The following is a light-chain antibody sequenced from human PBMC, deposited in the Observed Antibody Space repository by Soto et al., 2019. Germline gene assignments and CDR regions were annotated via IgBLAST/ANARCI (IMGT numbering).Light chain of an antibody. CDR2: DAS. Sequence: EVVLTQSPATLSLSPGERATLSCRASPSVLTYVAWYQQKPGQVPRLLIYDASTRATGVPARFSGSGSGTDFTLTIRSLEPEDFAVFYCQQRERTFGQGTKVEI. J-gene: IGKJ1*01. CDR1: PSVLTY. CDR3: QQRERT. V-gene: IGKV3-11*01.